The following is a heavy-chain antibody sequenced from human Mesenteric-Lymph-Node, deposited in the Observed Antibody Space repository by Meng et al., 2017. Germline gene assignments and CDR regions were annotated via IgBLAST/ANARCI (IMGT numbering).Heavy chain of an antibody. CDR3: ARDTLYYDILTGYSPTNWFDP. J-gene: IGHJ5*02. V-gene: IGHV1-18*01. Sequence: QVQLVQSGAEGKKPGAPVKVSCKAAGYTCTSYGISWVRQAPGQGLEWMGWISAYNGNTNYAQKLQGRVTMTTDTSTSTAYMELRSLRSDDTAVYYCARDTLYYDILTGYSPTNWFDPWGQGTLVTVSS. CDR1: GYTCTSYG. D-gene: IGHD3-9*01. CDR2: ISAYNGNT.